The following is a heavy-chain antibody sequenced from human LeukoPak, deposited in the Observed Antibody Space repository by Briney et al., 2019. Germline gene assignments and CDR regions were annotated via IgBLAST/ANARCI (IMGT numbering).Heavy chain of an antibody. V-gene: IGHV3-30*18. CDR2: ISEDGINK. J-gene: IGHJ4*02. CDR1: GFTFSNYG. CDR3: AKDRETTASGTFDY. Sequence: GGSLRLSCAASGFTFSNYGMHCVRHAPGKGLEWVAGISEDGINKYYADSVKGRFTISRDNSNNTLFLQMNSLRAEDTAVYYCAKDRETTASGTFDYWGQGALVTVSS. D-gene: IGHD1-14*01.